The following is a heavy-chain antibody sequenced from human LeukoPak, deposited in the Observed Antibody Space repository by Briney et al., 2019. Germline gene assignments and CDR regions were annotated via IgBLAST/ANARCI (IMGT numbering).Heavy chain of an antibody. Sequence: TSETLSLTCTVSGGSISSYYWSWIRQPPGKGLEWIGYIYSSGSTNYNPSLKSRVTISVDTSKDQFSLSLSSVTAADTAVYYCARHGPLYDIWSAQFYFDSWGQGTLVTVSS. CDR2: IYSSGST. V-gene: IGHV4-59*08. D-gene: IGHD3-3*01. J-gene: IGHJ4*02. CDR1: GGSISSYY. CDR3: ARHGPLYDIWSAQFYFDS.